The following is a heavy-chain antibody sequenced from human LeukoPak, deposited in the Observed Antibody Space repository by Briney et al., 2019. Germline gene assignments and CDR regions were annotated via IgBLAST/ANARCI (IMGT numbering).Heavy chain of an antibody. CDR2: ISRSATTI. D-gene: IGHD6-13*01. CDR1: GFTLSIYE. CDR3: ARVGALSSSWLLY. J-gene: IGHJ4*02. V-gene: IGHV3-48*03. Sequence: PGGSLRLSWAAAGFTLSIYEMNWVSQAPGKGLEWVSSISRSATTIYYADSVKGRFTISRDNAKNSLYLQMNSLRAEDTAVYFCARVGALSSSWLLYWGQGTLVTVSS.